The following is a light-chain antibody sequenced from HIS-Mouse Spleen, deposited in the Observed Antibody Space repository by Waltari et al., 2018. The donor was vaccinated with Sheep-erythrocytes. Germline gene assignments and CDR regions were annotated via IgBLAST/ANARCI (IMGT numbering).Light chain of an antibody. J-gene: IGLJ1*01. CDR1: SSDVGGYHY. CDR2: DVS. CDR3: CSYAGSYNHV. V-gene: IGLV2-11*01. Sequence: QSALTQPRSVSGSPGQSVTISCTGTSSDVGGYHYVPLYQQHPGKAPKLMIYDVSKRPSGVPDRFSGSKSGNTASLTISGLQAEDEADYYCCSYAGSYNHVFATGTKVTVL.